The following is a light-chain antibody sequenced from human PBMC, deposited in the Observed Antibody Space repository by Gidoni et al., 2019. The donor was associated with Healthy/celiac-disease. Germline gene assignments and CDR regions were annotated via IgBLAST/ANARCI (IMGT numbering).Light chain of an antibody. V-gene: IGLV2-14*01. CDR3: RSYTSSRTSRVV. J-gene: IGLJ2*01. CDR2: EVS. CDR1: SSDVGGYNY. Sequence: QSALTQPASVSGSPGQSITISCTGTSSDVGGYNYVSWYQQHPGKAPKLMIYEVSNRPSGVSNRFSGSKSGNTASLTISGLQAEDEADYYCRSYTSSRTSRVVLGGGTKLTVL.